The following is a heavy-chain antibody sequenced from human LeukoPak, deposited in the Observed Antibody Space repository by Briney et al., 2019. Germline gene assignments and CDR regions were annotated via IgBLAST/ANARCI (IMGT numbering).Heavy chain of an antibody. CDR2: INPNSGGT. CDR3: ARAPNCSGGSCYTPYYYYYMDV. CDR1: GYTFTGYY. D-gene: IGHD2-15*01. Sequence: ASVKLSCKASGYTFTGYYMHWVRQSPGQGLEWMVWINPNSGGTNYAQKFRGRVTMTRDTSISTAYMELSRLRSDDTAVYYCARAPNCSGGSCYTPYYYYYMDVWGKGTTVTVSS. J-gene: IGHJ6*03. V-gene: IGHV1-2*02.